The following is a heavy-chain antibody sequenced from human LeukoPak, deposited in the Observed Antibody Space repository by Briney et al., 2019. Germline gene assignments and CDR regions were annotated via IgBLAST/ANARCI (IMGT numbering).Heavy chain of an antibody. D-gene: IGHD2-2*01. Sequence: GGSLRLSCAASGFTFSSYSMNWVRQAPGKGLEWVSSISSSSSYIYYADSVKGRFTISRDNAKNSLYLQTNSLRAEDTAVYYCASSTSSTSEYDYWGQGTLVTVSS. J-gene: IGHJ4*02. V-gene: IGHV3-21*01. CDR2: ISSSSSYI. CDR1: GFTFSSYS. CDR3: ASSTSSTSEYDY.